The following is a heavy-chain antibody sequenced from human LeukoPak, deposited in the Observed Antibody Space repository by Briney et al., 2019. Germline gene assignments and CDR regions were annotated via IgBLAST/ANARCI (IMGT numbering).Heavy chain of an antibody. D-gene: IGHD1-26*01. Sequence: GESLKISCHGSGYSFTSYWIGWVRQMPGKGREWMGIIYPGDSDTRYSTSFQGQVTISADKSISTAYLQWSSLKAADTAMYYCARPSIVGAPTYFDYWGQGTLVTVSS. V-gene: IGHV5-51*01. CDR3: ARPSIVGAPTYFDY. J-gene: IGHJ4*02. CDR2: IYPGDSDT. CDR1: GYSFTSYW.